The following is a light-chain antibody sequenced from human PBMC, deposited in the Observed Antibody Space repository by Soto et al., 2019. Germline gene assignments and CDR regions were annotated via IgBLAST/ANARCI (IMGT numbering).Light chain of an antibody. J-gene: IGKJ5*01. CDR3: QQFNNYIT. Sequence: DIQMTQSPSSVSASVGDRVTITCRASQGISSSLAWYQQKPGKAPKLLIYAASTLQSGVPSRFSGSGSGTDFTLTISSLQPEDFATYYCQQFNNYITFGQGTRLEIK. CDR1: QGISSS. CDR2: AAS. V-gene: IGKV1-12*01.